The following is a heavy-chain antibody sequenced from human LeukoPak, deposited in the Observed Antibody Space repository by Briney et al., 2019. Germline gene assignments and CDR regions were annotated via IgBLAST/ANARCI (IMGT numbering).Heavy chain of an antibody. V-gene: IGHV5-51*01. D-gene: IGHD5-18*01. Sequence: KVSCKGSGYSFTSYWIGWVRQMPGKGLEWMGIIYPGDSDTTYSPSFQGQVTISADKSINTAYLQWSSLKASDTAMYYCARHKGLDSDTEYWGQGTLVTVSS. CDR1: GYSFTSYW. J-gene: IGHJ4*02. CDR3: ARHKGLDSDTEY. CDR2: IYPGDSDT.